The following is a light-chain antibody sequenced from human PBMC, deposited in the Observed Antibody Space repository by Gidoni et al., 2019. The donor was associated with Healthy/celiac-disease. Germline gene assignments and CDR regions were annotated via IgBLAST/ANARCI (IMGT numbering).Light chain of an antibody. CDR1: QSVSSSY. CDR2: GAS. Sequence: IVFTQSPGTLSLSPGERATLSCRASQSVSSSYLAWYQQKPGQAPRLLIYGASSRATGIPDRFSGSGSRTDFTLTISRLEPEDFAVYYCQQYGSSPQYTFGQGTKLEIK. V-gene: IGKV3-20*01. CDR3: QQYGSSPQYT. J-gene: IGKJ2*01.